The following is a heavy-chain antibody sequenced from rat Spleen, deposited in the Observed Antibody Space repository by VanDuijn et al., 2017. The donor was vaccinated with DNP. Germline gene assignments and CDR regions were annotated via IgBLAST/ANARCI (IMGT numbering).Heavy chain of an antibody. J-gene: IGHJ3*01. Sequence: QVQLRESGPGLVQPSQTLSLTCTVSGFSLTNYHVPWVRQPPGKGLEWMGRIQSGGSTDYNSALKSRLSISRDTSKSQVLLKMNSLQTEDTAMYFCARNYYDGSYRFAYWGQGTLVTVSS. D-gene: IGHD1-12*02. V-gene: IGHV2-27*01. CDR1: GFSLTNYH. CDR3: ARNYYDGSYRFAY. CDR2: IQSGGST.